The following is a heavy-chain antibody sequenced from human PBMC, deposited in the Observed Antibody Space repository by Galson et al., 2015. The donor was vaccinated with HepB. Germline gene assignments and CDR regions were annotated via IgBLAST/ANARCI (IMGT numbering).Heavy chain of an antibody. Sequence: TLSLTCAVYGGSFSGYYWSWIRQPPGKGLEWIGEINHSGSTNYNPSLKSRVTISVDTSKNQFSLKLSSVTAADTAVYYCARDPSSWSIADVAFDIWGQGTMVTVSS. J-gene: IGHJ3*02. CDR2: INHSGST. CDR3: ARDPSSWSIADVAFDI. D-gene: IGHD6-13*01. V-gene: IGHV4-34*01. CDR1: GGSFSGYY.